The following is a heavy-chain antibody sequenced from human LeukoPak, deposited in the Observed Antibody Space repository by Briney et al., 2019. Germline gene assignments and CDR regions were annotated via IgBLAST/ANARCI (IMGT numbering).Heavy chain of an antibody. V-gene: IGHV4-59*01. Sequence: SETLSLTCSISGGSISNKYWSWIRQPPGKGLEWIGYIYYTGSTNYNPSLKSRVTMSVDTSKNQFSLKLSSVTAADTAVYYCARARPQGYDRISLDYWGQGTLVTVSS. D-gene: IGHD5-12*01. J-gene: IGHJ4*02. CDR3: ARARPQGYDRISLDY. CDR2: IYYTGST. CDR1: GGSISNKY.